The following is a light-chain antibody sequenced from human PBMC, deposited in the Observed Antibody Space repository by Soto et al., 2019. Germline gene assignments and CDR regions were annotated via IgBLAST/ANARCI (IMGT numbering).Light chain of an antibody. V-gene: IGKV2-30*02. Sequence: DVVMTQSPLSLPVTLGQPASISCRSNQSLVHSDGIAYFSWFQQRPGRSPRRLIYKVSNRDSGVPARFSGSGSGTDFALKISRVEADEVGVYYCMQGTHWPSTFGQGTRLEIK. J-gene: IGKJ5*01. CDR3: MQGTHWPST. CDR2: KVS. CDR1: QSLVHSDGIAY.